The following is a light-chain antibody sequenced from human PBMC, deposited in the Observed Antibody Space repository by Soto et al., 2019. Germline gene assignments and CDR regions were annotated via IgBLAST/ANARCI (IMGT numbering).Light chain of an antibody. CDR3: QQANSFPLT. J-gene: IGKJ4*01. CDR1: QSISSF. V-gene: IGKV1-12*01. CDR2: TAS. Sequence: DIQMTQSPSSVSASVGDRVTITCRAIQSISSFFAWYQQKPGKAPNLLIHTASSLQSGVPSRFSGSGSGTDFTLTISSLQPEDFATYYCQQANSFPLTFGGGTKVEIK.